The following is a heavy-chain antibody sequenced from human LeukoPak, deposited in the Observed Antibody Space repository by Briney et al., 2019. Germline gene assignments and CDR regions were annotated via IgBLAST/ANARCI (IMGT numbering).Heavy chain of an antibody. Sequence: GGSLRLSCAASGFTFSIYAMSWVRQAPGKGLEWVSVIYSGGSTYYADSVKGRFTISRDNSKNTLYLQMNSLRAEDTAVYYCASIAGKGSFDYWGQGTLVTVSS. D-gene: IGHD3-10*01. CDR2: IYSGGST. V-gene: IGHV3-53*01. J-gene: IGHJ4*02. CDR1: GFTFSIYA. CDR3: ASIAGKGSFDY.